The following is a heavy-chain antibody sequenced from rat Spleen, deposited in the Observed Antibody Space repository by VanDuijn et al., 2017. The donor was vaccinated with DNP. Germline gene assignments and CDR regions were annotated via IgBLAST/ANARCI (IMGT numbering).Heavy chain of an antibody. J-gene: IGHJ2*01. CDR3: ARWPEEGFDY. Sequence: EVQLVESGGGLVQPGRSLKLSCAASGFTFSNYGMAWVRQVPTQGLEWVASIGPNGDSAYYRDSVKGRFSLSRDNAKSTLYLQMNSLRSEDTATYYCARWPEEGFDYWGQGVMVTVSS. CDR2: IGPNGDSA. CDR1: GFTFSNYG. V-gene: IGHV5S13*01. D-gene: IGHD3-2*01.